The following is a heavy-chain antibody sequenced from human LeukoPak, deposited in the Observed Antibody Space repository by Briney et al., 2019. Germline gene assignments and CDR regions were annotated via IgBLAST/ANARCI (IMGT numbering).Heavy chain of an antibody. D-gene: IGHD3-9*01. CDR2: IYHSGST. CDR1: GGSISSYY. Sequence: SETLSLTCTVSGGSISSYYWSWIRQPPGKGLEWIGYIYHSGSTYYNPSLKSRVTLSLDMSRNQFSLKLSSVTAADTAVYYCARTYYDILTGYYFDPWGQGTLVTVSS. V-gene: IGHV4-59*12. CDR3: ARTYYDILTGYYFDP. J-gene: IGHJ5*02.